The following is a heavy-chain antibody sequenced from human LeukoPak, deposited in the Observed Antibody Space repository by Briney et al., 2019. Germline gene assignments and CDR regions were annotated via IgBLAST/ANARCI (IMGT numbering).Heavy chain of an antibody. J-gene: IGHJ6*02. CDR1: GFTFSSYA. Sequence: GGSLRLSCAASGFTFSSYAMSWVRQAPGKGLEWVSAISGSGGSTYYADSVKGRFTISRDNSKNTLYLQMNSLRAEDTAVYYCAKGGLLGVYYYYVMDVWGQGTTVTVSS. D-gene: IGHD3-16*01. V-gene: IGHV3-23*01. CDR2: ISGSGGST. CDR3: AKGGLLGVYYYYVMDV.